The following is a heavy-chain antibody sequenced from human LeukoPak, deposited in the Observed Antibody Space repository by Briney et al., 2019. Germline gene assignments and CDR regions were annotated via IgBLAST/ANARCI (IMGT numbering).Heavy chain of an antibody. Sequence: PSETLSLTCTVSGGSISSYYWSWIRQPPGKGLEWLGYIYYSGSTNYNPSLKSRVSISLDTSKNQFSLNLISVTAADTAVYYCTRDRAGTLDSWGQGILVTVSS. D-gene: IGHD1/OR15-1a*01. CDR1: GGSISSYY. J-gene: IGHJ4*02. CDR3: TRDRAGTLDS. CDR2: IYYSGST. V-gene: IGHV4-59*01.